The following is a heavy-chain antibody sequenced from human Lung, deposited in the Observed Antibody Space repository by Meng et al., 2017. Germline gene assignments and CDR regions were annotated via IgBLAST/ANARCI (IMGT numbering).Heavy chain of an antibody. D-gene: IGHD5-18*01. CDR3: AKEAAMAS. CDR1: GFTFTAFS. CDR2: ISSTGDST. V-gene: IGHV3-23*01. J-gene: IGHJ4*02. Sequence: VQLLESGGVLVKPGGSLRPACAASGFTFTAFSMTWVRQAPGKGLEWVSTISSTGDSTFYPDSVKGRFIVSRDNSKNTLYLQMNSLRAEDVAIYYCAKEAAMASRGQGTLVTVSS.